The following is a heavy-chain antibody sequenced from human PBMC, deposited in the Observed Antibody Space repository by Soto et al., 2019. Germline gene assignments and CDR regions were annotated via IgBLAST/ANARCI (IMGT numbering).Heavy chain of an antibody. D-gene: IGHD3-22*01. V-gene: IGHV4-59*08. CDR1: GGSISSYY. J-gene: IGHJ5*02. CDR2: IYYSGST. CDR3: ASYYYDSSGYYDDWFDP. Sequence: SETLSLTCTVSGGSISSYYWSWIRQPPGKGLEWIGYIYYSGSTNYNPSLKSRVTISVDTSKNQFSLKLSPVTAADTAVYYCASYYYDSSGYYDDWFDPWGQGTLVTVSS.